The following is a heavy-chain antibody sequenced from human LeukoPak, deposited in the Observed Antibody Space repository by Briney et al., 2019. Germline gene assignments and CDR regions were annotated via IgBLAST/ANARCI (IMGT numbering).Heavy chain of an antibody. CDR1: GGSISSGSYY. V-gene: IGHV4-61*02. CDR3: ARADGSGWSFGVDY. J-gene: IGHJ4*02. CDR2: IYTSGST. Sequence: SQTLSLTCTVSGGSISSGSYYWSWTRQPAGKGLEWIGRIYTSGSTNYNPSLKSRVTISVDTSKNQFSLKLSAVTAADTAVYYCARADGSGWSFGVDYWGQGTLVTVSS. D-gene: IGHD6-19*01.